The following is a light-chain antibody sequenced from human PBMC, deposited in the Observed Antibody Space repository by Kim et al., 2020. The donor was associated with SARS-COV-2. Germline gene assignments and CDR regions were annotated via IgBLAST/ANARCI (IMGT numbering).Light chain of an antibody. V-gene: IGKV3-15*01. CDR2: RAS. CDR3: QQYNSWPLT. CDR1: QSVSIN. Sequence: VSPGERAPLSCRASQSVSINLAWYQQKPGQAPRLLFFRASTRATGIPARISATGSGTEFTLTISSLQSEDFAVYYCQQYNSWPLTFGPGTKVDIK. J-gene: IGKJ1*01.